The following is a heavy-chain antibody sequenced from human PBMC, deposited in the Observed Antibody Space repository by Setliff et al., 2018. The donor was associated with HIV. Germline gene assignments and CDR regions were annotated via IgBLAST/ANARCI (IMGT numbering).Heavy chain of an antibody. CDR3: AKHLSPGSGWYSKARGMDV. CDR2: IYPGNSDT. J-gene: IGHJ6*02. Sequence: GESLKISCKDSGYTFSNYCIAWVRQMPGKGLEWMGIIYPGNSDTTCSPSFQGQVTISADKSISTAYLQWSSLKASDTAMYYCAKHLSPGSGWYSKARGMDVWGQGTTVTVSS. CDR1: GYTFSNYC. D-gene: IGHD6-19*01. V-gene: IGHV5-51*01.